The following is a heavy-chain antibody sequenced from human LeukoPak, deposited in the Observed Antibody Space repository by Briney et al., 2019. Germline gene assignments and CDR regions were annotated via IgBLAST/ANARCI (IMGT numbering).Heavy chain of an antibody. J-gene: IGHJ4*02. V-gene: IGHV4-59*12. Sequence: SETLSLTCTVSGGSISSYYWSWIRQPPGKGLEWIGYIYYSGSTNYNPSLKSRVTISVDTSKNQFSLELSSVTAADTAVYYCARGPPYIVVVTPIGFFHYWGQGTLVTVSS. CDR1: GGSISSYY. CDR2: IYYSGST. CDR3: ARGPPYIVVVTPIGFFHY. D-gene: IGHD2-21*02.